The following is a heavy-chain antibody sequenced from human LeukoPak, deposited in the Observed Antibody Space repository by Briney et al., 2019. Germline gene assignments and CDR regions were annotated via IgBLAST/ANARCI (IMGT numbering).Heavy chain of an antibody. Sequence: PGGSLKLSCAASGFTFSGSAMHWVRQAAGKGLEWVGRIRSKANSYATAYAASVKVRFTISRDDSKNTAYLQMNSLKTEDTAVYYCTSLYDSSGYYPTDYWGQGTLVTVSS. CDR1: GFTFSGSA. J-gene: IGHJ4*02. V-gene: IGHV3-73*01. CDR2: IRSKANSYAT. CDR3: TSLYDSSGYYPTDY. D-gene: IGHD3-22*01.